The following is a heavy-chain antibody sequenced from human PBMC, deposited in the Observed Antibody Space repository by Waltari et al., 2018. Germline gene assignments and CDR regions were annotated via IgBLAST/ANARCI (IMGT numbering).Heavy chain of an antibody. D-gene: IGHD2-21*02. CDR1: GYSISSGDY. CDR2: TYHGGRH. CDR3: ARNLTAWTTGTFDV. V-gene: IGHV4-38-2*01. J-gene: IGHJ3*01. Sequence: QVQLQESGPGLVKPSETLSLTCAVSGYSISSGDYWGWIRQPPGKGLEGIGTTYHGGRHYYNPSRQSRVTISVDTTKNHFSLRLTSVTAADTALYYCARNLTAWTTGTFDVWGQGTMVTVSS.